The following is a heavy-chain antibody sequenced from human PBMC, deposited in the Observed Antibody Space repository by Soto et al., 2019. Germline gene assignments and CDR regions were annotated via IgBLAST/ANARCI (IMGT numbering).Heavy chain of an antibody. CDR3: ARERYSYGPYYFDY. J-gene: IGHJ4*02. CDR1: GFTFNDSY. D-gene: IGHD5-18*01. Sequence: GGSLGLSCSASGFTFNDSYMSWIRQAPGKGLEWLSSITSSGSTTYYTDSVKGRFTISRDNAKNTRNLQRNGLRAEDTAVYYCARERYSYGPYYFDYWGQGTLVTVSS. V-gene: IGHV3-11*01. CDR2: ITSSGSTT.